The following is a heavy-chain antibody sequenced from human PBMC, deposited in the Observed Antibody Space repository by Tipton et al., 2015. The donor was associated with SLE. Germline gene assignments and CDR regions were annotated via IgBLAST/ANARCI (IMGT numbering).Heavy chain of an antibody. CDR3: EGAATGTNYYMDV. D-gene: IGHD4-17*01. CDR1: GGSFSGYY. CDR2: INHSGST. V-gene: IGHV4-34*01. Sequence: TLSLTCAVYGGSFSGYYWSWIRQPPGKGLEWIGEINHSGSTNYNPSLKSRVTISVDTSKNQFSLRLSSVTAADTAVYYCEGAATGTNYYMDVWGKGTTVTASS. J-gene: IGHJ6*03.